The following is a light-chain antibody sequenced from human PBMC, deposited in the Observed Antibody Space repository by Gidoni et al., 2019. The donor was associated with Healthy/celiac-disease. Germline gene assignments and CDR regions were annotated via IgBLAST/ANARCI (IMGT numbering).Light chain of an antibody. Sequence: IQMPQSPSSVSASVGDRVTITCRVSQGISSWLAWYQQKPGKAPKLLIYAGSSLQSGVPSRFSGRGAGKEFTLTISSMQPEDFATYYCKQAKSFPSTFGGGTKVEIK. CDR3: KQAKSFPST. V-gene: IGKV1-12*01. CDR1: QGISSW. J-gene: IGKJ4*01. CDR2: AGS.